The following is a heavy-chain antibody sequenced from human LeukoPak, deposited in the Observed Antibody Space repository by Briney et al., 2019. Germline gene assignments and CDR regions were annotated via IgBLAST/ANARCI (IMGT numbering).Heavy chain of an antibody. D-gene: IGHD4-17*01. CDR2: ISGSGGST. CDR3: AKSYYGDYALYFDY. V-gene: IGHV3-23*01. CDR1: GFTFSSYA. Sequence: PGGSLRLSCAAPGFTFSSYAMSWVRQAPGKGLEWVSAISGSGGSTYYADSVKGRFTISRDNSKNTLYLQMNSLRAEDTAVYYCAKSYYGDYALYFDYWGQGTLVTVSS. J-gene: IGHJ4*02.